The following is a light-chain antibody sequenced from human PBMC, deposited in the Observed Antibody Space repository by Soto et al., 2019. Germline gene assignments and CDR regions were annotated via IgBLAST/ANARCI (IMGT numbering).Light chain of an antibody. V-gene: IGLV2-14*01. CDR2: AVS. CDR1: SSDVGGYNH. Sequence: QPVLTQPASVSGSPGQSITISCTGTSSDVGGYNHVSWYQHSPGKAPKLILFAVSDRPSGVSHRFSGSKSGNTASLTISGPQAEDEADYYCCSYTSLSTVVFGGGTKLTVL. J-gene: IGLJ2*01. CDR3: CSYTSLSTVV.